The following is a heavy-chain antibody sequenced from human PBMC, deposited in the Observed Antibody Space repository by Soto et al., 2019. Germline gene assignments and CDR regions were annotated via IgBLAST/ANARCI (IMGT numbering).Heavy chain of an antibody. V-gene: IGHV3-30-3*01. CDR3: AKVTSAYEIDY. D-gene: IGHD5-12*01. J-gene: IGHJ4*02. Sequence: QVQLVESGGGVVQPGRSLRLSCAASGFIFSGYAMHWVRQAPGKGLEWVAVISYDGNTKYYADSVKGRFTVSRHNSKNTLYVQMNNLSAEDTAMYYCAKVTSAYEIDYWGQGTLVTVSS. CDR1: GFIFSGYA. CDR2: ISYDGNTK.